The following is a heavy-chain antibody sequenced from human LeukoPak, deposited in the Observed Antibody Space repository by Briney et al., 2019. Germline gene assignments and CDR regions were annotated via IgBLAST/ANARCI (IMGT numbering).Heavy chain of an antibody. Sequence: VASVKVSCKASGYTFTSYYMHWVRQAPGQGLEWMGIINPSGGSTSYAQKCQGRVTMIRDMSTSTVYMELSSLRSEDTAVYYCAREGYCSGGSCYSGRGYYMDVWGKGTTVTVSS. CDR2: INPSGGST. J-gene: IGHJ6*03. V-gene: IGHV1-46*01. CDR3: AREGYCSGGSCYSGRGYYMDV. D-gene: IGHD2-15*01. CDR1: GYTFTSYY.